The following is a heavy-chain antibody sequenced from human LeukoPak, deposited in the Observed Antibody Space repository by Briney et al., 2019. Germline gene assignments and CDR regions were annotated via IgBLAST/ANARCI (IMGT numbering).Heavy chain of an antibody. D-gene: IGHD5-18*01. Sequence: TGGSLRLSCAASGFTFSSYSMNWVRQAPGKGLEWVSSISSSSSYIYYADSVKGRFTISRDNAKNSLYLQMNSLRAEDTAVYYCASERSSYGSNWGQGTLVTVSS. CDR1: GFTFSSYS. CDR3: ASERSSYGSN. CDR2: ISSSSSYI. J-gene: IGHJ4*02. V-gene: IGHV3-21*01.